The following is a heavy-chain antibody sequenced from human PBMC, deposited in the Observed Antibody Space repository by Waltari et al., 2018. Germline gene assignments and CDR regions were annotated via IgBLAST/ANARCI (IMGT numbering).Heavy chain of an antibody. CDR1: GFTFRNAW. V-gene: IGHV3-15*01. J-gene: IGHJ4*02. D-gene: IGHD2-15*01. CDR2: IKNKADGGTT. Sequence: EVQLVESGGGLVKPGGSRRLSCGASGFTFRNAWRSWVRQGPGKGVEGVGRIKNKADGGTTDYATPVKGRFSISRDDSKSTLYLQMNTLKSEDTAVYYCTTDPVLTAFDYWGQGTLVTVSS. CDR3: TTDPVLTAFDY.